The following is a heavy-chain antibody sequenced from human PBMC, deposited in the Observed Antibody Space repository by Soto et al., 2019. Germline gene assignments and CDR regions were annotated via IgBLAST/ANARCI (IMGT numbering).Heavy chain of an antibody. J-gene: IGHJ4*02. D-gene: IGHD6-19*01. CDR1: GFTFTSSA. Sequence: SVKVSCKASGFTFTSSAVQWVRQARGQRLEWIGWIVVGSGNTNYAQKFQGRVTIIADESTNTAYMDVSSLRSEDTAVYYCARSSMGVPGARGYYLDLWGQGTPVTVSS. CDR2: IVVGSGNT. CDR3: ARSSMGVPGARGYYLDL. V-gene: IGHV1-58*01.